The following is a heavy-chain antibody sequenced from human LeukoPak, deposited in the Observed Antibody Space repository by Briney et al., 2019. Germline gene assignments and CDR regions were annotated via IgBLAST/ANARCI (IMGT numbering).Heavy chain of an antibody. CDR2: INDGDDGP. CDR3: AKKMTTGESDY. V-gene: IGHV3-23*01. Sequence: GGSLRLSCTASGFTFSHYAMIWVRQTPGKGLEWVSAINDGDDGPYYADSVKGRFTISRDNSKNTLFLQMNNLRAEDTAVYYCAKKMTTGESDYWGQGTLVTVSS. D-gene: IGHD4-17*01. J-gene: IGHJ4*02. CDR1: GFTFSHYA.